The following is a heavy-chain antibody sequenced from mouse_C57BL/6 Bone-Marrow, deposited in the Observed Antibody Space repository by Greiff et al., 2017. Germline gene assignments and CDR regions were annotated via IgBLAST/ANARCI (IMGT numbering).Heavy chain of an antibody. CDR1: GYSFTGYY. CDR2: INPSTGGT. D-gene: IGHD2-4*01. V-gene: IGHV1-42*01. Sequence: EVQLQQSGPELVKPGASVKISCKASGYSFTGYYMNWVKQSPEKSLEWIGEINPSTGGTTYNQKFKAKATLTVDKSSSTAYMQLKSLTSEDSAVYYCARVHYDYGPFAYRGPGTLVTVSA. CDR3: ARVHYDYGPFAY. J-gene: IGHJ3*01.